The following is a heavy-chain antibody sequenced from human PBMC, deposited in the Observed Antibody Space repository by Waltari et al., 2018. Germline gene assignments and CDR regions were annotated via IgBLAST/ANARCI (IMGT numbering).Heavy chain of an antibody. J-gene: IGHJ6*02. CDR3: ARDYCDRTNCHGMDV. CDR2: ISYNERNI. D-gene: IGHD3-22*01. CDR1: EFTFSSYA. V-gene: IGHV3-30*04. Sequence: QVQLVESGGGVVQPGRSLRLSCAASEFTFSSYAMHWVRQAPGKCLEWLAIISYNERNIYYVDTVKGRFTSSRDNSQKMLYLQMNSLRAEDTAVYYCARDYCDRTNCHGMDVWGRGTTVTVSS.